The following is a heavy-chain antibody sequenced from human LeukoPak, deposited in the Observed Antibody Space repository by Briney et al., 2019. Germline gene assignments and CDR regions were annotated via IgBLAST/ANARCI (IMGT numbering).Heavy chain of an antibody. D-gene: IGHD5-18*01. CDR3: ARDMFTAMVTWGGFDP. CDR1: GFTFSDYY. CDR2: ISSSGSTI. J-gene: IGHJ5*02. Sequence: PGGSLRLSRAASGFTFSDYYMSWIRQAPGKGLEWVSYISSSGSTIYYADSVKGRFTISRDNAKNSLYLQMNSLRAEDTAVYYCARDMFTAMVTWGGFDPWGQGTLVTVSS. V-gene: IGHV3-11*01.